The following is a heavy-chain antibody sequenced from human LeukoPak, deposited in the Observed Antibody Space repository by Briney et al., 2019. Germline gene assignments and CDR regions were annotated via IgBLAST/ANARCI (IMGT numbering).Heavy chain of an antibody. CDR3: AGAHCGGDCYSGRAFDI. CDR1: DDSISNNNW. D-gene: IGHD2-21*02. Sequence: SGTLSLTCAVSDDSISNNNWWSWVRQPPGKGLEWIGEIFHSGDTNYKPSLKSRVTISVDKSKNQFSLKLSSVTAADTAVYYCAGAHCGGDCYSGRAFDIWGQGTMVTVSS. V-gene: IGHV4-4*02. CDR2: IFHSGDT. J-gene: IGHJ3*02.